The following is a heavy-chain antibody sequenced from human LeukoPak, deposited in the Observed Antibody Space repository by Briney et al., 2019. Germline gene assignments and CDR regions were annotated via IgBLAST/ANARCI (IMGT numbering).Heavy chain of an antibody. CDR3: AKDSGPIWFGESGYYFDY. D-gene: IGHD3-10*01. Sequence: GGSLRLSCAASGFTFSSYAMSWVRQAPGKGLEWVSAISGSGGSTYYADSVKGRFTISRDNSKNTLYLQMNSLRAEDTAVYYCAKDSGPIWFGESGYYFDYWGQGPWSPSPQ. CDR2: ISGSGGST. J-gene: IGHJ4*02. V-gene: IGHV3-23*01. CDR1: GFTFSSYA.